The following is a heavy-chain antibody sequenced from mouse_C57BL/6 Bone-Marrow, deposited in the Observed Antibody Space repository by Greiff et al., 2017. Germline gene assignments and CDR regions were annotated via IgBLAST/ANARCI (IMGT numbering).Heavy chain of an antibody. CDR3: ARDGGFYYAMDY. V-gene: IGHV5-4*01. J-gene: IGHJ4*01. CDR2: ISDGGSYT. CDR1: GFTFSSYA. Sequence: EVQGVESGGGLVKPGGSLKLSCAASGFTFSSYAMSWVRQTPEKRLEWVATISDGGSYTYYPDNVKGRFTISRDNAKNNLYLQMSQLKSEDTAMYYWARDGGFYYAMDYWGQGTSVTVSS.